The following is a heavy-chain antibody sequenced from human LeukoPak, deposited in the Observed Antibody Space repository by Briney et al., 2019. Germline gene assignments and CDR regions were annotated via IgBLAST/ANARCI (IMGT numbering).Heavy chain of an antibody. CDR3: ARPIAAAGTAALGSYYYYMDV. V-gene: IGHV3-7*01. D-gene: IGHD6-13*01. Sequence: GGSLRLSCAASGFTFSSYCMSRVRQAPGKGLEWVANIRQGGSKKYYVDSVKGRFTISRDNSKNSLYLQMNSLRAEDTAVYYCARPIAAAGTAALGSYYYYMDVWGKGTTVTVSS. CDR2: IRQGGSKK. J-gene: IGHJ6*03. CDR1: GFTFSSYC.